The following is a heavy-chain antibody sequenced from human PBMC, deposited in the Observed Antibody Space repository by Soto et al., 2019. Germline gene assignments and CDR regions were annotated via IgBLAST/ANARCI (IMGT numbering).Heavy chain of an antibody. CDR3: ARVRYNDTSGYYDVDY. J-gene: IGHJ4*02. CDR2: ISAYDGLT. CDR1: GYIFTNYG. D-gene: IGHD3-22*01. Sequence: ASVKVSCKTSGYIFTNYGISWVRQAPGQGLEWMGWISAYDGLTNHSQKFQGRVTMTTDTSTSTAYMELRSLSSDDAAVYYCARVRYNDTSGYYDVDYWGQGTLVTVSS. V-gene: IGHV1-18*01.